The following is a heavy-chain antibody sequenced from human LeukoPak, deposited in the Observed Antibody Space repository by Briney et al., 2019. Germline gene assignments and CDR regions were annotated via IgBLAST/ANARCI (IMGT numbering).Heavy chain of an antibody. CDR3: ARGGIQVSGIDEFDY. Sequence: GGSLRLSYAASGFTFIDYDMHWVRQVIGKGLEWVSAIGIRGDTHYSGSVKGRFTISRENAESSLYLQMNSLRAEDMAVYYCARGGIQVSGIDEFDYWGQGTLVTVSS. CDR1: GFTFIDYD. CDR2: IGIRGDT. J-gene: IGHJ4*02. V-gene: IGHV3-13*01. D-gene: IGHD6-19*01.